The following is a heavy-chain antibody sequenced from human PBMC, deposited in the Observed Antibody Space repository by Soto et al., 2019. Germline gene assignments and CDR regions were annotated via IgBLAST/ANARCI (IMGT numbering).Heavy chain of an antibody. CDR3: ARVRDYIWGSYRMAFDI. J-gene: IGHJ3*02. Sequence: PSETLSLTCTVSDGSISSYYWSWIRQPPGKGLEWIGYIYYSGSTNYNPSLKSRVTISVDTSKNQFSLKLSSVTAADTAVYYCARVRDYIWGSYRMAFDIWGQGTMVTVSS. D-gene: IGHD3-16*02. CDR1: DGSISSYY. CDR2: IYYSGST. V-gene: IGHV4-59*01.